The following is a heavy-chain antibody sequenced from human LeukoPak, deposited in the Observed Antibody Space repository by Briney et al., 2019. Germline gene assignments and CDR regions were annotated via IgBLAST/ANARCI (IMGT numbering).Heavy chain of an antibody. CDR3: ARDVSAGSLSFDY. Sequence: ASVKVSCKTSGYTFTRNVISWVRQAPGQGLEWMGWVSSFNGNTNYAQSLQGRVTMTTDTSTNTAYMELRSLTFDDTAVYYCARDVSAGSLSFDYWGQGTLVTVSS. V-gene: IGHV1-18*01. CDR2: VSSFNGNT. J-gene: IGHJ4*02. CDR1: GYTFTRNV. D-gene: IGHD6-13*01.